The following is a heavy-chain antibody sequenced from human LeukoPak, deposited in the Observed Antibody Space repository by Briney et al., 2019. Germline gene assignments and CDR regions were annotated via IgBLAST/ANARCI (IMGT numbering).Heavy chain of an antibody. V-gene: IGHV3-21*01. D-gene: IGHD3-22*01. CDR2: ISSSSSYI. Sequence: GGSLRLSCAASGFTFSSYSMNWVRQAPGKGLEWVSSISSSSSYIYYAESVKGRFTISRDNAKNSLYLQMNSLRAEDTAVYYCANEYYDSSGYYYTLDYWGQGTLVTVSS. CDR1: GFTFSSYS. CDR3: ANEYYDSSGYYYTLDY. J-gene: IGHJ4*02.